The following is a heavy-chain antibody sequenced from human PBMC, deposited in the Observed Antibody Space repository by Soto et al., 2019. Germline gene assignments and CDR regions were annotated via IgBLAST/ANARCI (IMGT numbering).Heavy chain of an antibody. CDR1: GGSISSYY. CDR2: IYYSGST. J-gene: IGHJ4*02. D-gene: IGHD4-17*01. V-gene: IGHV4-59*08. Sequence: SATLSLTCTLSGGSISSYYWSWIRQPPGKGLEWIGYIYYSGSTNYNPSLKSRVTISVDTSKNQFSLKLSSVTAADTAVYYCARRYGRYLEYWGQGTLVTVS. CDR3: ARRYGRYLEY.